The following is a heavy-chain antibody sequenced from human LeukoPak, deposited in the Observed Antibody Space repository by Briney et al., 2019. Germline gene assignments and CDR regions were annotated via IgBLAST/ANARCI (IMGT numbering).Heavy chain of an antibody. D-gene: IGHD3-22*01. CDR3: ARNDYYDSSGYLDYYYMDV. CDR2: ISAYNGNT. V-gene: IGHV1-18*01. Sequence: GASVKVSCKASGYTFTSYGISWVRQAPGQGLEWMGWISAYNGNTNYAQKLQGRVTMTTDTSTSTAYMELRSLRSDDTAVYYCARNDYYDSSGYLDYYYMDVWGKGTTVTVSS. J-gene: IGHJ6*03. CDR1: GYTFTSYG.